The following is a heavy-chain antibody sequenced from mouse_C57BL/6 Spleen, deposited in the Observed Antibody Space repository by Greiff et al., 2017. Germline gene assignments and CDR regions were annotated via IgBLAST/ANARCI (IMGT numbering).Heavy chain of an antibody. CDR1: GFTFSSYT. Sequence: DVMLVESGGGLVKPGGSLKLSCAASGFTFSSYTMSWVRQTPEKRLEWVATISGGGGNTYYPDSVKGRFTISRDNAKNTLYLQMSSLRSEDTALYYCARHGSSYFDYWGQGTTLTVSS. V-gene: IGHV5-9*01. CDR2: ISGGGGNT. J-gene: IGHJ2*01. D-gene: IGHD1-1*01. CDR3: ARHGSSYFDY.